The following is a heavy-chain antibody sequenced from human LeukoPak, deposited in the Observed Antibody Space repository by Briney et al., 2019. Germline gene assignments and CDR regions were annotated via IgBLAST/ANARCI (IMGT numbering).Heavy chain of an antibody. CDR3: ARRDVAVTFDL. D-gene: IGHD6-19*01. CDR2: IYYSGNT. Sequence: SQTLSLTCAVSGASISSGGYSWSWIRQPPGKGLEWIGYIYYSGNTNYNPSLKSRVTISVDTSENQFSLKLSSVTAADTAVYYCARRDVAVTFDLWGRGTLVTVSS. CDR1: GASISSGGYS. J-gene: IGHJ2*01. V-gene: IGHV4-30-4*07.